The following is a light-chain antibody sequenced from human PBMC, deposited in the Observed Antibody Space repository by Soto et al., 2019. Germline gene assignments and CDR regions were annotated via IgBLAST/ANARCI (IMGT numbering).Light chain of an antibody. J-gene: IGKJ1*01. CDR3: HQYHNWPWT. Sequence: EIVMTQSPATLSVSPGERATLSCRASQSVSSNLAWYQQKPGQAPRLLISGASTRATGIAARFSGSGSETDFTLTISSLQSEDVAVYHCHQYHNWPWTFGQGTKVEIK. CDR1: QSVSSN. V-gene: IGKV3-15*01. CDR2: GAS.